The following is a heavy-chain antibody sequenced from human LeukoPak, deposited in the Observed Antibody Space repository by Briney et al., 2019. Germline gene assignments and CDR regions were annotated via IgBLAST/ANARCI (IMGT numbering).Heavy chain of an antibody. CDR2: IIPILGIA. D-gene: IGHD3-22*01. J-gene: IGHJ4*02. CDR3: ARDAGYYYDSSGYYSFDY. Sequence: SVKVSCKASGGTFSSYAISWVRQAPGQGLEWMGRIIPILGIANYAQKFQGRVTITADKSTSTAYMELSSLRSEDTAVYYCARDAGYYYDSSGYYSFDYWGQGTLVTVSS. V-gene: IGHV1-69*04. CDR1: GGTFSSYA.